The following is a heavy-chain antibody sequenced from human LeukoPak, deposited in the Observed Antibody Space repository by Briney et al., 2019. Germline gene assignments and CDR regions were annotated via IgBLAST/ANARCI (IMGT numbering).Heavy chain of an antibody. CDR2: ISATGGST. D-gene: IGHD6-19*01. Sequence: GGSLRLSCAASGFTFSSYGITWVRQAPGKGLEWVSTISATGGSTYYADSVKGRFSISRDNSKDTLYLQMNSLRAEDTAVYYCAKGGYSSGWRNYFDYWGQGTLVTVSS. CDR1: GFTFSSYG. CDR3: AKGGYSSGWRNYFDY. J-gene: IGHJ4*02. V-gene: IGHV3-23*01.